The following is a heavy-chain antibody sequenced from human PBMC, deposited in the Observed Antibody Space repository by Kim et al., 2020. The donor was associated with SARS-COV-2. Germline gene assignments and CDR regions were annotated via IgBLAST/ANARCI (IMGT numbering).Heavy chain of an antibody. J-gene: IGHJ4*02. CDR2: ISPDGSST. CDR1: GLTFSTYW. D-gene: IGHD6-13*01. Sequence: GGSLRLSCAASGLTFSTYWMHWVRQAPGKGLAWVSGISPDGSSTGYADSVKGRFTISRDNAKNTLFLQMNSLRAEDTAVYYCSDIRIAAGTGYWGQGSLVTVPS. V-gene: IGHV3-74*01. CDR3: SDIRIAAGTGY.